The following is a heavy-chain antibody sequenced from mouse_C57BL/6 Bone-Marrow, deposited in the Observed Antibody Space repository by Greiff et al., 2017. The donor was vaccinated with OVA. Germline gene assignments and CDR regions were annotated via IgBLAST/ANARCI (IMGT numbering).Heavy chain of an antibody. CDR3: TRGQRGDY. CDR2: IDPETGGT. CDR1: GYTFTDYE. J-gene: IGHJ2*01. V-gene: IGHV1-15*01. Sequence: QVQLKQSGAELVRPGASVTLSCKASGYTFTDYEMHWVKQTPVHGLEWIGAIDPETGGTAYNQKFKGKAILTVDKSSSTAYMELRSLTAEDSAVYYCTRGQRGDYWGQGTTLTVSS.